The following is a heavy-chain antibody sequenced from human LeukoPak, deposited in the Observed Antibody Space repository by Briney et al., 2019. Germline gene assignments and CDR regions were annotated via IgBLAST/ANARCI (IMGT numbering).Heavy chain of an antibody. Sequence: SETLSLTCTVSDGSISSGSYYWSWIRQPAGKGLEWIGRVYSSGSTNYNPSLKSRVTISVDTSKNQFSLKLSSVTAADTAVYYCASIYYYDSAPFDPWGQGTLVTVSS. D-gene: IGHD3-22*01. V-gene: IGHV4-61*02. J-gene: IGHJ5*02. CDR3: ASIYYYDSAPFDP. CDR2: VYSSGST. CDR1: DGSISSGSYY.